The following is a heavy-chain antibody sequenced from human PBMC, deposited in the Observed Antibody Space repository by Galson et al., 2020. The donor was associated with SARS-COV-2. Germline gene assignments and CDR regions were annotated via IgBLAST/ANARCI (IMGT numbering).Heavy chain of an antibody. J-gene: IGHJ4*02. CDR3: ARVGTRSGWKYYFDY. CDR1: GFTFSSCW. V-gene: IGHV3-74*01. Sequence: TGGSLRLSCAAYGFTFSSCWMHWVRQAPGKGLVWVSRINSDGSSTSYADSVKGRFTISRDNAKNTLYLQMNSLRAEDTAVYYCARVGTRSGWKYYFDYWGQGTLVTVSS. D-gene: IGHD6-19*01. CDR2: INSDGSST.